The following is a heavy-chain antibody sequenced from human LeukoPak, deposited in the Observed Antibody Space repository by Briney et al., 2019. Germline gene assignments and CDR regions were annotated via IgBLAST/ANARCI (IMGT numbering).Heavy chain of an antibody. J-gene: IGHJ3*02. Sequence: GASVKVSCKASGYTFTGYYMHWVRQAPGQGLEWMGRIIPIFGTANYAQKFQGRVTITTDESTSTAYMELSSLRSEDTAVYYCARGGGAAPDAFDIWGQGTMVTVSS. CDR2: IIPIFGTA. CDR1: GYTFTGYY. CDR3: ARGGGAAPDAFDI. V-gene: IGHV1-69*05. D-gene: IGHD2-15*01.